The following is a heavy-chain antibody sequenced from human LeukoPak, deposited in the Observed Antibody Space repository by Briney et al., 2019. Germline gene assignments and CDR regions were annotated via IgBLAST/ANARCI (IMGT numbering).Heavy chain of an antibody. D-gene: IGHD7-27*01. J-gene: IGHJ6*02. CDR2: ISAYNGNT. V-gene: IGHV1-18*01. Sequence: ASVKVSCRASGYTFTSYGISWVRQAPGQGLEWMGWISAYNGNTNYAQKLQGRVTMTTDTSTSTAHMELRSLRSDDTAVYYCARDLTGEYYYGMDVWGQGTTVTVSS. CDR3: ARDLTGEYYYGMDV. CDR1: GYTFTSYG.